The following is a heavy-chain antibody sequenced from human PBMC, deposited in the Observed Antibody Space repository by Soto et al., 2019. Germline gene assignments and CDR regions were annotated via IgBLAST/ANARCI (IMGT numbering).Heavy chain of an antibody. D-gene: IGHD3-22*01. J-gene: IGHJ4*02. CDR1: GFTFSSYG. CDR3: AKVRDLDYYDSSGYNFDY. CDR2: ISYDGSNK. V-gene: IGHV3-30*18. Sequence: TGGSLRLSCAASGFTFSSYGMHWVRQAPGKGLEWVAVISYDGSNKYYADSVKGRFTISRDNSKNTLYLQMNGLRAEDTAVYYCAKVRDLDYYDSSGYNFDYWGQGTLVTVSS.